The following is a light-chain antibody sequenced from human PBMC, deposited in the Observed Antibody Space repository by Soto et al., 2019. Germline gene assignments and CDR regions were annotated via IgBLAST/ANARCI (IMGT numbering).Light chain of an antibody. Sequence: QSVLTQPASVSGSPGQSITISCTGTSSDVGAYNSVSWYQQHPGKAPQLMIYEVSNRPSGVSNRFSGSKSGNTASLTISGLQAEDEADYYCSSYTSSSTHVFGTGTKVTVL. CDR3: SSYTSSSTHV. CDR1: SSDVGAYNS. J-gene: IGLJ1*01. CDR2: EVS. V-gene: IGLV2-14*01.